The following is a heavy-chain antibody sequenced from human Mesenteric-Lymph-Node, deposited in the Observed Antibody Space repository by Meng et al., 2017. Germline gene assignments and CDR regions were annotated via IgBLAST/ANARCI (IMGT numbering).Heavy chain of an antibody. Sequence: GESLKISCAASGFTFSDYYMSWIRQAPGKGLEWVSYISSSGSTIYYADSVKGRFTISRDNAKNSLYLQMNSLRAEDTAVYYCARDHHRGSPDFDYWVQGTLVTVSS. V-gene: IGHV3-11*01. D-gene: IGHD1-26*01. CDR2: ISSSGSTI. J-gene: IGHJ4*02. CDR3: ARDHHRGSPDFDY. CDR1: GFTFSDYY.